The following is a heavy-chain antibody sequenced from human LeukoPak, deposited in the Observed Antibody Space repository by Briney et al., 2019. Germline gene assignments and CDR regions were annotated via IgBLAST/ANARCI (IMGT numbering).Heavy chain of an antibody. CDR2: IIPIFGTA. D-gene: IGHD5-24*01. V-gene: IGHV1-69*05. J-gene: IGHJ4*02. CDR3: ARVRDELQLPYYFDY. Sequence: ASVKVSCKASGYTFTSFVISWVRQAPGQGLEWMGGIIPIFGTANYAQKFQGRVTITTDESTSTAYMELSSLRSEDTAVYYCARVRDELQLPYYFDYWGREPWSPSPQ. CDR1: GYTFTSFV.